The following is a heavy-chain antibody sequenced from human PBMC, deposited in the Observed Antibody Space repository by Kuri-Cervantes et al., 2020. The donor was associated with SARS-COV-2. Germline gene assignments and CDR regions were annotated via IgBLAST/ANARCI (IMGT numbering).Heavy chain of an antibody. V-gene: IGHV3-48*01. J-gene: IGHJ6*02. CDR1: GFTFSSYS. CDR3: ARDYYDFWSGYYVPYYYYYYGMDV. Sequence: GESLKISCAASGFTFSSYSMNWVRQAPGKGLEWVSYISSSSSTIYYADSVKGRFTISRDNAMNSLYLQMNSLRAEDTAVYYCARDYYDFWSGYYVPYYYYYYGMDVWGQGTTVTVSS. CDR2: ISSSSSTI. D-gene: IGHD3-3*01.